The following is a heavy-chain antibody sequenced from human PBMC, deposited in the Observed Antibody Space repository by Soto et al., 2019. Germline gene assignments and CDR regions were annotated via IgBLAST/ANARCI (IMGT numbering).Heavy chain of an antibody. Sequence: GESLKISCKGSGYSFTSYWIGWVRQMPGKGLEWMGIIYPGDSDTRYSPSFQGQVTISADKSISTAYLQWSSLKASDTAMYYCATQINVDTAMVTSFDAFDIWGQGTMVTVSS. J-gene: IGHJ3*02. CDR3: ATQINVDTAMVTSFDAFDI. CDR2: IYPGDSDT. V-gene: IGHV5-51*01. CDR1: GYSFTSYW. D-gene: IGHD5-18*01.